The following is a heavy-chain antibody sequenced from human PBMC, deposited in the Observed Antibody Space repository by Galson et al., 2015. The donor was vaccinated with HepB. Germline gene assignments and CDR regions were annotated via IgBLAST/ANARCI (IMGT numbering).Heavy chain of an antibody. CDR1: GYTFANYF. CDR2: INTKTGNP. J-gene: IGHJ6*02. V-gene: IGHV7-4-1*02. Sequence: SVQVSCKASGYTFANYFMNWVRQAPGQGLEWMGGINTKTGNPTYAQGFTGRYVFSLDTSVSTAYLQISGLKAEDTAVSYCARVTATSSFGVRASSYYYDGMDGWGQGTTVTV. CDR3: ARVTATSSFGVRASSYYYDGMDG. D-gene: IGHD2-21*02.